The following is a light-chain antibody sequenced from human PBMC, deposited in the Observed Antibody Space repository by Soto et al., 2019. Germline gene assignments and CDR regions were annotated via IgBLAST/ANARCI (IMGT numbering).Light chain of an antibody. V-gene: IGLV1-40*01. Sequence: QSALTQPPSVSGAPGQRVTVSCIGSSSDIGAGSDVHWYQHLPGTAPKLLISGNTNRPSGVPDRFSGSKSGTSASLAITGLQAEDEADYYCQSYDSSLSVWVFGGGTKLTVL. J-gene: IGLJ3*02. CDR3: QSYDSSLSVWV. CDR2: GNT. CDR1: SSDIGAGSD.